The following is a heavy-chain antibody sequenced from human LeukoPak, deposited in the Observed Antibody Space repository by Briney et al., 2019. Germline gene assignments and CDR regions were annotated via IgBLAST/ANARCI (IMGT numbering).Heavy chain of an antibody. J-gene: IGHJ4*02. Sequence: GGSLRLSCAASGFTYSSYSMNWVRQAPGKGLEWVSYISSSSSTIYYADSVKGRFTISRDDSRNTLYLQMSSLRAEDTAVYFCAKDFISGSAHWGQGTLVTVSS. CDR2: ISSSSSTI. D-gene: IGHD6-19*01. CDR3: AKDFISGSAH. CDR1: GFTYSSYS. V-gene: IGHV3-48*01.